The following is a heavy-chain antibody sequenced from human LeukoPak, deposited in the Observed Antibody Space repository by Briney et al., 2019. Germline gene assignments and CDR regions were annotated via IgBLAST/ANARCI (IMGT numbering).Heavy chain of an antibody. CDR2: IYYSGST. Sequence: PSETVSLTCTVSGGSISSYYWSWIRQPPGKGLEWIGYIYYSGSTNYNPSLKSRVTISVDTSKNQFSLKLSSVTAADTAVYYCARLDEEDAFDIWGQGTMVTVSS. D-gene: IGHD5-24*01. J-gene: IGHJ3*02. CDR3: ARLDEEDAFDI. CDR1: GGSISSYY. V-gene: IGHV4-59*01.